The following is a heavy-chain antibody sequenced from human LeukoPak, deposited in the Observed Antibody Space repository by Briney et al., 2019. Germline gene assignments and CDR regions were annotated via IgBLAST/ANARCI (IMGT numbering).Heavy chain of an antibody. J-gene: IGHJ1*01. D-gene: IGHD3-10*01. CDR2: IISIFGTA. Sequence: ASVKVSCKASGGTFSSYAISWVRQAPGQGLEWMGGIISIFGTANYAQKFQGRVTITADESTSTAYMELSSLRSEDTAVYYCARDVRYYGSGRQGYFQHWGQGTLVTVSS. CDR3: ARDVRYYGSGRQGYFQH. V-gene: IGHV1-69*13. CDR1: GGTFSSYA.